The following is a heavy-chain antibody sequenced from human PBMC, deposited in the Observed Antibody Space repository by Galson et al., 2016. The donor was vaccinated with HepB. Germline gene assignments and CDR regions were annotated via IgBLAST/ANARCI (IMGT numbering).Heavy chain of an antibody. CDR1: GFTFSSYA. CDR3: VKDTDGVVVAATGGLGP. Sequence: SLRLSCAASGFTFSSYAMNWVRQAPGKGLEWISGINFNSVIIGYADSVQGRFTISRDNAKNSLYLQMNALRAEDTALYYCVKDTDGVVVAATGGLGPWGQGTLVTVSS. V-gene: IGHV3-9*01. J-gene: IGHJ5*02. D-gene: IGHD2-15*01. CDR2: INFNSVII.